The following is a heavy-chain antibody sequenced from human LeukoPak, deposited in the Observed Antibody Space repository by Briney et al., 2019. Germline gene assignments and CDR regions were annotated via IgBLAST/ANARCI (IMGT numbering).Heavy chain of an antibody. CDR3: ARSVWSGQSPHFDY. CDR2: IRYDGSNK. J-gene: IGHJ4*02. V-gene: IGHV3-30*02. D-gene: IGHD3-3*01. Sequence: GGSLRLSCAASGFTFSSYGMHWVRQAPGKGLEWVAFIRYDGSNKYYADSVKGRFTISRDNSKNTLYLQMNSLRAEDTAVYYCARSVWSGQSPHFDYWGQGTLVTVSS. CDR1: GFTFSSYG.